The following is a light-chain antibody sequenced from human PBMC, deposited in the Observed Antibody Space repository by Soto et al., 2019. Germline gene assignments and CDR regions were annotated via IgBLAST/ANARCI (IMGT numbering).Light chain of an antibody. CDR2: ANS. CDR1: SSNIGAGYD. V-gene: IGLV1-40*01. CDR3: QSYDSRLSGWV. J-gene: IGLJ3*02. Sequence: QSVLTQPPSVAGAPGQRVTISCTASSSNIGAGYDVNWYQQLPGTVHKLPIYANSNRPSGVPDRFSGSKSGTSASLAITGLQAEDEADYYCQSYDSRLSGWVFGGGTKLTVL.